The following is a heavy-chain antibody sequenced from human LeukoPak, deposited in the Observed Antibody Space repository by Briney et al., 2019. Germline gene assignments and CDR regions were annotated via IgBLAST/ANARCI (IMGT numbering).Heavy chain of an antibody. D-gene: IGHD2/OR15-2a*01. CDR2: ISGSGGST. V-gene: IGHV3-23*01. CDR3: AKRSDTTSYPFDY. J-gene: IGHJ4*02. CDR1: GFTFSSYA. Sequence: GGSLRLSCAASGFTFSSYAMSWVRQAPGKGLEWVSGISGSGGSTYYAVPVKGRFTISRDNSKNTLYLQMNSLRAEDTAVYYCAKRSDTTSYPFDYWGQGALVTVSS.